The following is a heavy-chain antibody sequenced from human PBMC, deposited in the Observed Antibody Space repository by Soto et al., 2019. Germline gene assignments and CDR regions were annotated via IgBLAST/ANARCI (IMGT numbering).Heavy chain of an antibody. D-gene: IGHD2-15*01. CDR2: IKSRTAGGTV. Sequence: GGSLRLSCAAFGFIVTDAWMHWVRQAPGKGPEWVGLIKSRTAGGTVEYAAPVKGRFTISRDDTKNTVYLQMNSLKTDDTAVYYCGRLYWTDPWGQGTLVTVSS. J-gene: IGHJ5*02. CDR3: GRLYWTDP. CDR1: GFIVTDAW. V-gene: IGHV3-15*07.